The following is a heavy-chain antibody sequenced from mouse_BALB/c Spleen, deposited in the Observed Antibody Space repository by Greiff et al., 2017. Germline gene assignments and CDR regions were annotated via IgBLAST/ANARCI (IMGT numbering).Heavy chain of an antibody. V-gene: IGHV1-9*01. J-gene: IGHJ2*01. CDR3: ARSVRGAYFDY. D-gene: IGHD1-1*01. CDR2: ILPGSGST. CDR1: GYTFSSYW. Sequence: QVHVKQSGAELMKPGASVKISCKATGYTFSSYWIEWVKQRPGHGLEWIGEILPGSGSTNYNEKFKGKATFTADTSSNTAYMQLSSLTSEDSAVYYCARSVRGAYFDYWGQGTTLTVSS.